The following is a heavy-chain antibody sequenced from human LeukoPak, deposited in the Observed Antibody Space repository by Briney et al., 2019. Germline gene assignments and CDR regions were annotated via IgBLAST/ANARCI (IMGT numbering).Heavy chain of an antibody. Sequence: GGSLRLSCAASGFTFSSYEMNWVRQAPGKGLEWVSYISSSGNTIYYADSVKGRFTISRDNSKNTLYLQMNSLRSDDTAVYYCARDNAVTLDYWGQGTLVTVSS. J-gene: IGHJ4*02. V-gene: IGHV3-48*03. CDR2: ISSSGNTI. CDR1: GFTFSSYE. D-gene: IGHD6-19*01. CDR3: ARDNAVTLDY.